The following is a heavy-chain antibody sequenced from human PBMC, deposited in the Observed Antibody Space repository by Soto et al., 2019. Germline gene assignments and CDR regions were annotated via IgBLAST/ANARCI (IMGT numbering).Heavy chain of an antibody. CDR2: INWNGGST. J-gene: IGHJ3*02. D-gene: IGHD3-22*01. CDR3: ARGRYYYDLDAFDI. Sequence: GGSLRLSCAASGFTFDDCGMSWVRQAPGKGLEWVSGINWNGGSTGYADSVKGRFTISRDNAKNSLYLQMNSLRAEDTALYYCARGRYYYDLDAFDIWGQGTMVTVS. V-gene: IGHV3-20*04. CDR1: GFTFDDCG.